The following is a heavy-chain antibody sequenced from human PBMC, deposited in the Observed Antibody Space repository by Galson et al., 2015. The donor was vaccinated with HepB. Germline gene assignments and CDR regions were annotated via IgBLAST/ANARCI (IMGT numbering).Heavy chain of an antibody. J-gene: IGHJ4*02. Sequence: QSGAEVKKPGESLKISCQGIGYLFSGYWIGWVRQMPGKGLEWMGIIYPGDSDTSYSPSFQGQVTISADQSSSVVYPRWNSLKPSATAIYFCARRGGESSSHSRLDNWGQGTLVTVSS. V-gene: IGHV5-51*01. D-gene: IGHD2-2*01. CDR1: GYLFSGYW. CDR3: ARRGGESSSHSRLDN. CDR2: IYPGDSDT.